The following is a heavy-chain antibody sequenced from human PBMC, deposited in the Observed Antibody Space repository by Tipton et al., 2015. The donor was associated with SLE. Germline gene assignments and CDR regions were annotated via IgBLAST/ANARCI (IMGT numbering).Heavy chain of an antibody. CDR2: IKQDGSEK. CDR1: GFNFSTYW. D-gene: IGHD3-10*01. CDR3: ARDGSGSYYNVAYYGLDV. V-gene: IGHV3-7*01. J-gene: IGHJ6*02. Sequence: GSLRLSCTVSGFNFSTYWMSWVRQAPGKGLEWVANIKQDGSEKYYVDSVKGRFTISRDNAKNSLYLQMNSLRAEDTGVYYCARDGSGSYYNVAYYGLDVWGQGTTVTVSS.